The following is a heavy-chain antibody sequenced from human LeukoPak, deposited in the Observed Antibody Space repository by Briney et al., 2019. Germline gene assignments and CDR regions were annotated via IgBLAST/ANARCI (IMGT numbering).Heavy chain of an antibody. CDR1: GGSFSSYA. D-gene: IGHD3-9*01. Sequence: SSVKVSCKASGGSFSSYAISWVRQAPGQGLEWMGGIIPIFGTANYAQKFQGRVTITADESTSTAYMELSSLRSEDTAVYYCARSSYYDILTGYYGGNFDYWGHGTLVTVSS. J-gene: IGHJ4*01. V-gene: IGHV1-69*01. CDR3: ARSSYYDILTGYYGGNFDY. CDR2: IIPIFGTA.